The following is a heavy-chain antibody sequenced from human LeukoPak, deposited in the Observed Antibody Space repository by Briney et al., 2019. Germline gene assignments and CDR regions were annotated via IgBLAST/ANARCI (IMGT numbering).Heavy chain of an antibody. D-gene: IGHD1-1*01. V-gene: IGHV3-9*01. CDR3: AKSDSAGSTYALDI. CDR1: GFTFEDYA. J-gene: IGHJ3*02. Sequence: GGSLRLSCAAFGFTFEDYAMYWVRQVPGKGLEWVSDISWNSGTKGYAASVKGRFTSSRDNAKKSLYLQMNSLRPEDTAMYYCAKSDSAGSTYALDIWGQGTLVTVSS. CDR2: ISWNSGTK.